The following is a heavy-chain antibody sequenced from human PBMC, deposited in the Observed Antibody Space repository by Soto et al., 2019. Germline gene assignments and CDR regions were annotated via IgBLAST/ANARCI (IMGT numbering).Heavy chain of an antibody. D-gene: IGHD4-17*01. Sequence: GASVKVSCKASGGTFSSYAISWVRQAPRQGLEWMGGIIPIFGTANYAQKSQGRVTITADESTSTAYMELSSLRSEDTAVYYCAREFNGDSYFGYWGQGTLVTVSS. J-gene: IGHJ4*02. CDR1: GGTFSSYA. CDR3: AREFNGDSYFGY. V-gene: IGHV1-69*13. CDR2: IIPIFGTA.